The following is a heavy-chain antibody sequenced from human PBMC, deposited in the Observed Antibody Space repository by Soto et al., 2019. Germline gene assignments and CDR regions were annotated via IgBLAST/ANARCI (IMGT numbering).Heavy chain of an antibody. D-gene: IGHD3-22*01. V-gene: IGHV3-30-3*01. J-gene: IGHJ4*02. CDR3: ARGTTYYYDSSGIAVPSFDY. CDR1: GFTFSSYA. CDR2: ISYDGSNK. Sequence: QVQLVESGGGVVQPGRSLRLSCAASGFTFSSYAMHWVRQAPGKGLEWVAVISYDGSNKYYADSVKGRFTISRDNSKNTLYLQMNSLRAEDTAVYYCARGTTYYYDSSGIAVPSFDYWGQGTLVTVSS.